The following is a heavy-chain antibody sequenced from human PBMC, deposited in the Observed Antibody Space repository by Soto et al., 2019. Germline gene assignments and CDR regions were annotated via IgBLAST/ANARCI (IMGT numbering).Heavy chain of an antibody. CDR2: IYHSGST. CDR3: ARGQVVAAQH. Sequence: SENLSLTCAVSGGSISSGGYSWSWIRQPPGKGLEWIGYIYHSGSTYYNPSLKSRVTISVDRSKNQFSLKLSSVTAADTAVYYCARGQVVAAQHWGQGTLVTVSS. V-gene: IGHV4-30-2*01. D-gene: IGHD2-15*01. J-gene: IGHJ4*02. CDR1: GGSISSGGYS.